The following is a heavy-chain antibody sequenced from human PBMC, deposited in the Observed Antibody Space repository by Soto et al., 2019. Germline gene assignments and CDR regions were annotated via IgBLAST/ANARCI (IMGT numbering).Heavy chain of an antibody. V-gene: IGHV1-18*01. CDR3: ARDKGDFTFGP. CDR2: ISGDTGHT. D-gene: IGHD3-3*01. J-gene: IGHJ5*02. CDR1: GYSFDKNG. Sequence: QVLLVQSGAEVKKPGASVNISCKGSGYSFDKNGISWVRQAPGQGLEWMGWISGDTGHTNYAQKFQGRLSVTTVTSTRTAYMELRSLTSDDTAMYYCARDKGDFTFGPWGQGSLVTVSS.